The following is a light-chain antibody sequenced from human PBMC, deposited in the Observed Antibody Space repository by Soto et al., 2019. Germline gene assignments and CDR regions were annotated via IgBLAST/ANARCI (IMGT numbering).Light chain of an antibody. Sequence: QSVLTQPPSVSGAPGQRVTISCTGSSSNIGTGYDVHWYQQLPGTAPKLLIYGHNNRPSGVPDRFSGSKSGTSASLAISGLQADDEADSYCQSYDNSLSGVVFGGGTKLTVL. CDR1: SSNIGTGYD. V-gene: IGLV1-40*01. J-gene: IGLJ2*01. CDR3: QSYDNSLSGVV. CDR2: GHN.